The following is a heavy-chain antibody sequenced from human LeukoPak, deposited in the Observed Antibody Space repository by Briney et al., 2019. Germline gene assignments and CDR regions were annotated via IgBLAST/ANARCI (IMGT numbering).Heavy chain of an antibody. CDR2: ISTNGGGT. CDR3: AKAEGYDILTGLDY. Sequence: TGGSLRLSCAASGFTFSTYAMHWVRQTPGKGLEYVSAISTNGGGTYYANSVKGRFTISRDNSKNTLYLQMNSLRTEDTAVYYCAKAEGYDILTGLDYWGQGTLVTVSS. CDR1: GFTFSTYA. J-gene: IGHJ4*02. V-gene: IGHV3-64*01. D-gene: IGHD3-9*01.